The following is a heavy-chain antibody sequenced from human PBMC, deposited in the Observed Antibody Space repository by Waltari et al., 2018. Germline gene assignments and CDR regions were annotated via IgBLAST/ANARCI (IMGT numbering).Heavy chain of an antibody. Sequence: QVQLVASGGGVVQPGRSLRLYWSASGFTFHNYAMHWVRQAPGKGLEWVAVISYDGSNTYYADSVKGRFTISRDNSRDTLYLQMSSLRVEDTAVYYCVETPGIATSAFASWGQGTLVTVSS. V-gene: IGHV3-30-3*01. CDR1: GFTFHNYA. J-gene: IGHJ5*01. D-gene: IGHD6-13*01. CDR2: ISYDGSNT. CDR3: VETPGIATSAFAS.